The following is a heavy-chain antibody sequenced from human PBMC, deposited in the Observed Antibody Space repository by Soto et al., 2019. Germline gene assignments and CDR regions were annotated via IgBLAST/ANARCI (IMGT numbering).Heavy chain of an antibody. CDR2: IPYDGSNK. CDR1: GFTFSSYA. J-gene: IGHJ4*02. V-gene: IGHV3-30-3*01. D-gene: IGHD5-18*01. CDR3: ARDQPGYSYGYGLGY. Sequence: GGSLRLSCAASGFTFSSYAMHWVRQAPGKGLEWVAVIPYDGSNKYYADSVKGRFTISRDNSKNTLYLQMNSLRAEDTAVYYCARDQPGYSYGYGLGYWGQGTLVTVSS.